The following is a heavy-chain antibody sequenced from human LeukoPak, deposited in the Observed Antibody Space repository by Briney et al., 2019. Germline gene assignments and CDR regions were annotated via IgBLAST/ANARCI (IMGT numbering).Heavy chain of an antibody. V-gene: IGHV4-31*03. CDR3: ARVSPAAFYWFDP. CDR1: GGSISSGGYY. D-gene: IGHD2-2*01. Sequence: SETLSLTCTVSGGSISSGGYYWSWIRQHPGKGLEWIGYIYYSGSTYYNPSLKSRVTISVDTSKNKFSLKLSSVTAADTAVYYCARVSPAAFYWFDPWGQGTLVTVSS. J-gene: IGHJ5*02. CDR2: IYYSGST.